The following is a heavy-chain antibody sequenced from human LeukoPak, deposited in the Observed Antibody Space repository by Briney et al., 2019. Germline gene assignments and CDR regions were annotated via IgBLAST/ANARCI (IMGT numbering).Heavy chain of an antibody. CDR2: IKYDGSEK. CDR1: GFTLSSYW. V-gene: IGHV3-7*01. Sequence: GGSLRLSCAASGFTLSSYWMSWVRQAPGKGLEWVANIKYDGSEKDYVDSVKGRFTISRDNAKNSLYLQMNSLRSEDTAVYYCARDMAPAGRFFDYWGQGTLVTVSS. CDR3: ARDMAPAGRFFDY. J-gene: IGHJ4*02. D-gene: IGHD6-13*01.